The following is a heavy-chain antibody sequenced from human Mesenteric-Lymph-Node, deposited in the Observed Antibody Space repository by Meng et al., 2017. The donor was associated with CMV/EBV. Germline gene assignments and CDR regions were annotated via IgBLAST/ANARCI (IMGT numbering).Heavy chain of an antibody. V-gene: IGHV3-48*04. CDR3: ARDVGGDSSPYYDFWSGYQTGGYFDY. D-gene: IGHD3-3*01. J-gene: IGHJ4*02. CDR2: ISSSSSTI. CDR1: GFTFSSYS. Sequence: GESLKISCAASGFTFSSYSMNWVRQAPGKGLEWVSYISSSSSTIYYADSVKGRFTISRDNAKNSLYLQMNSLRAEDTAVYYCARDVGGDSSPYYDFWSGYQTGGYFDYWGQGTLVTVSS.